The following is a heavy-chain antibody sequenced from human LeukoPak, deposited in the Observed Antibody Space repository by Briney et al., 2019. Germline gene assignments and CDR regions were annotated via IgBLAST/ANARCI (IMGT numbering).Heavy chain of an antibody. CDR1: GYTFTSYD. Sequence: EASVKVSCKASGYTFTSYDINWVRQATGQGLEWMGWMNPNSGNTGYAQKFQGIVTMTRNTSISTAYMELSSLRSEDTAVYYCARRVAARRVDDYWGQGTLVTVSS. V-gene: IGHV1-8*01. CDR2: MNPNSGNT. D-gene: IGHD6-6*01. J-gene: IGHJ4*02. CDR3: ARRVAARRVDDY.